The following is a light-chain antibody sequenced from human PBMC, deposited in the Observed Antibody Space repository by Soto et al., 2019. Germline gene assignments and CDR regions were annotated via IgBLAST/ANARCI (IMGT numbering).Light chain of an antibody. CDR3: QQSYSTPWT. J-gene: IGKJ1*01. CDR2: AAS. CDR1: QSISSY. V-gene: IGKV1-39*01. Sequence: DIPMTQSPSSLSASVGDRVTITCRASQSISSYLNWYQQKPGKAPKLLIYAASSLHSGVPSRFSGSGSGTDFTLTISSLQPEDFATYYCQQSYSTPWTFGQGNKVEIK.